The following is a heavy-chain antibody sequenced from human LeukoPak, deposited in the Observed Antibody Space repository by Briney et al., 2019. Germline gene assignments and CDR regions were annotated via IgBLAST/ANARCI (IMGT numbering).Heavy chain of an antibody. CDR3: ARQPWSWEVIVYFDY. D-gene: IGHD3-10*01. CDR2: IYYSGST. Sequence: PSDTVSLTCTVSGGLVSSSSDDGAWIPQPPGKVLEWIGSIYYSGSTYYNPSLKSRVTISVDTSKNQFSLKLSSVTAADRAVYCCARQPWSWEVIVYFDYWGEGTLVTVSS. J-gene: IGHJ4*02. V-gene: IGHV4-39*01. CDR1: GGLVSSSSDD.